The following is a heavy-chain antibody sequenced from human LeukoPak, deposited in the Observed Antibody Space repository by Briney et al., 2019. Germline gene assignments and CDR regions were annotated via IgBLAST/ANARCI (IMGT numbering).Heavy chain of an antibody. Sequence: ASVKVSCKASGYTFTGYYMHWVRQAPGQGLEWMGWINPNSGGTNYAQKFQGWVTVTRDTSISTAYMELSRLRSDDTAVYYCARDRRYYGSGSRGTLFDYWGQGTLVTVSS. CDR3: ARDRRYYGSGSRGTLFDY. J-gene: IGHJ4*02. CDR2: INPNSGGT. V-gene: IGHV1-2*04. CDR1: GYTFTGYY. D-gene: IGHD3-10*01.